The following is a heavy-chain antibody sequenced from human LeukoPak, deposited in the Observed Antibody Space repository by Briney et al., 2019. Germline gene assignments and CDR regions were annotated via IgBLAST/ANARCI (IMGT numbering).Heavy chain of an antibody. Sequence: GGSLRPSCAASGFTFSSYWMSWVRQAPGKGLEWVANIKQDGSEKYYVDSVKGRFTISRDNAKNSLYLQMNSLRAEDTAVYYCAKDRYYGSGSYLSDDYWGQGTLVTVSS. CDR2: IKQDGSEK. V-gene: IGHV3-7*01. D-gene: IGHD3-10*01. CDR1: GFTFSSYW. CDR3: AKDRYYGSGSYLSDDY. J-gene: IGHJ4*02.